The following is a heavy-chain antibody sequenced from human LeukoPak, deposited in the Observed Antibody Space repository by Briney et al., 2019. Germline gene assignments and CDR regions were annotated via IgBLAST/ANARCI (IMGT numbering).Heavy chain of an antibody. CDR3: ARGGMGSGYYYVY. J-gene: IGHJ4*02. V-gene: IGHV4-34*01. CDR2: INHSGST. D-gene: IGHD3-22*01. Sequence: SETLSLTCAVYGGSFSGYYWSWIRQPPGKGLEWIGEINHSGSTSYNPSLKSRVTISVDTSKNQFSLKLSSVTAADTAVYYCARGGMGSGYYYVYWGQGTLVTVSS. CDR1: GGSFSGYY.